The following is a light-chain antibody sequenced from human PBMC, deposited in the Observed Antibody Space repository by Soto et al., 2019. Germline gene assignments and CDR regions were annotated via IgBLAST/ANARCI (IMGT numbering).Light chain of an antibody. V-gene: IGKV3-15*01. CDR3: QQYNIWPQT. J-gene: IGKJ1*01. CDR1: QNLRSS. Sequence: VMTQSPATLSVSPGARATLSCRASQNLRSSLAWYQQKPGQAPRLLIYGASTRATGIPARFSGSGSGTEFTLTISSLQSEDFAVYFCQQYNIWPQTFGQGTKVDIK. CDR2: GAS.